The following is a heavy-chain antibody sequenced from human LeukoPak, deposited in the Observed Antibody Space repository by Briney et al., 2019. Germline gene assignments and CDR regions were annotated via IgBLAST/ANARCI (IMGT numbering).Heavy chain of an antibody. CDR2: IYTSGST. D-gene: IGHD4-11*01. Sequence: SETLSLTCTVSGGSISSYYCSWIRQPAGKGLEYIGRIYTSGSTNYNPSLKSRVTISVDTSKNQFSLKLSSVTAADTAVYYCARASTVTTDYYYYMDVWGKGTTVTVSS. CDR3: ARASTVTTDYYYYMDV. V-gene: IGHV4-4*07. J-gene: IGHJ6*03. CDR1: GGSISSYY.